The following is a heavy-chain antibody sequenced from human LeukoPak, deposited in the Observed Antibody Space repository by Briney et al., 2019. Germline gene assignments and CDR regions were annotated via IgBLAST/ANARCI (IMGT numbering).Heavy chain of an antibody. CDR2: ISSSSYI. Sequence: GGSLRLSCAASGFTFSSYSMNWVRQAPGKGLEWVSSISSSSYIYYADSVKGRFTISRDNAKNSLYLQMNSLRAEDTAVYYCARDGLGNLFDYWGQGTLVTVSS. V-gene: IGHV3-21*01. CDR3: ARDGLGNLFDY. J-gene: IGHJ4*02. D-gene: IGHD7-27*01. CDR1: GFTFSSYS.